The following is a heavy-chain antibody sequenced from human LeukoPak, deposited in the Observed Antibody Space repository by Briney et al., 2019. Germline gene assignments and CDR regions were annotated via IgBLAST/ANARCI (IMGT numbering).Heavy chain of an antibody. J-gene: IGHJ5*02. Sequence: PSETLSLTCTVSGGSVSSGGYYWSWIRQHPGKGLEWIGYIYYSGSTYYNPSLKSRVLISVDTSKNQFSLKLSSVAAADTAVYYGARPPAPRPGLCWFAPWGQGTLVPVSS. D-gene: IGHD2-8*02. CDR3: ARPPAPRPGLCWFAP. CDR2: IYYSGST. V-gene: IGHV4-31*03. CDR1: GGSVSSGGYY.